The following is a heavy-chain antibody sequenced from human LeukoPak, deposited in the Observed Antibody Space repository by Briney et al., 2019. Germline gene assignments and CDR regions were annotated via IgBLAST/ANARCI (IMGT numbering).Heavy chain of an antibody. CDR3: AREGLLWFGELVPVDY. Sequence: PGGSLRLSCAASEFDFSSHAMTWVRQAPGKGLEWVSAISISGSKTYYADSVKGRFTISRDNSKNTLYLQMNSLRAEDTAVYYCAREGLLWFGELVPVDYWGQGTLVTVSS. J-gene: IGHJ4*02. D-gene: IGHD3-10*01. CDR2: ISISGSKT. CDR1: EFDFSSHA. V-gene: IGHV3-23*01.